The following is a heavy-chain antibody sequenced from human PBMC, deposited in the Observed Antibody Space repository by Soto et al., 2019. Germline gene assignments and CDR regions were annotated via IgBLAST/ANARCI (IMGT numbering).Heavy chain of an antibody. CDR3: ARQRRDASDSCFLCPMDV. V-gene: IGHV5-51*01. CDR1: GSTFSTYW. J-gene: IGHJ6*02. CDR2: IYPDDSDT. Sequence: HGESLKISCQSSGSTFSTYWVAWVRQKPGKALEWLGLIYPDDSDTRYSPSFRGQVTISAEKSTSTVFLQWSSLKASDTATYYCARQRRDASDSCFLCPMDVWGQGTTVTVSS. D-gene: IGHD2-2*01.